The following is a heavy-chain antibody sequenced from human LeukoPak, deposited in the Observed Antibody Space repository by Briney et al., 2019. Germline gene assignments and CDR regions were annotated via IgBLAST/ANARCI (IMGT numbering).Heavy chain of an antibody. CDR3: ARTYNNWYFDL. D-gene: IGHD3-10*01. J-gene: IGHJ2*01. CDR2: TNTDGTST. CDR1: GFTFSNSW. V-gene: IGHV3-74*01. Sequence: PGGSLRLSCAASGFTFSNSWMHWVRQAPGKRLVWLSRTNTDGTSTNYADSVKGRFTISRDNAKNTLYLQMHTLRAEDTAVYYCARTYNNWYFDLWGRGTLVTVSS.